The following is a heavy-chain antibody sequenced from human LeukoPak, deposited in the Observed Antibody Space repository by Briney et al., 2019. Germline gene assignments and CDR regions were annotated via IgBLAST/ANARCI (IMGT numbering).Heavy chain of an antibody. D-gene: IGHD3-22*01. V-gene: IGHV3-33*01. CDR3: ARVRGNTYYYDSSGYYYFDY. CDR1: GFTFSSYG. CDR2: IWYDGSNK. Sequence: GGSLRLSCAASGFTFSSYGMHWVRQAPGKGLEWVAVIWYDGSNKYYADSVKGRFTISRDNAKNSLYLQMNSLRAEDTAVYYCARVRGNTYYYDSSGYYYFDYWGQGTLVTVSS. J-gene: IGHJ4*02.